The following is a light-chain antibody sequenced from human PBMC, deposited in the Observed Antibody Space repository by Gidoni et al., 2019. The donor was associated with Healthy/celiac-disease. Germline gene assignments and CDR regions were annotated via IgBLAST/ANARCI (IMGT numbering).Light chain of an antibody. CDR3: QQYGSSPTYT. J-gene: IGKJ2*01. Sequence: EIVLTQSPGTLSLSPGERATLSCRASQSVSSSYLAWYQQKPGQAPRLLSYGASSRATGIPDRFSGSGSGTGFTLTISRMEPEDIAVYYCQQYGSSPTYTFGQXTKLEIK. CDR2: GAS. CDR1: QSVSSSY. V-gene: IGKV3-20*01.